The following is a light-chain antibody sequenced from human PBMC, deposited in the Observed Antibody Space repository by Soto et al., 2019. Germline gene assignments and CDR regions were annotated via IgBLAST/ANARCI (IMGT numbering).Light chain of an antibody. CDR2: VNT. V-gene: IGLV1-40*01. J-gene: IGLJ1*01. Sequence: QSVLTQPPSVSGAPGQRVTISCTGGSSNIGAGYDVHWYQQLPGTAPKLLIYVNTERPSGVPDRFSGSKSGTSASLAITGLQPEDEADYYCQSYDISLRGYVFGDGTKLTVL. CDR1: SSNIGAGYD. CDR3: QSYDISLRGYV.